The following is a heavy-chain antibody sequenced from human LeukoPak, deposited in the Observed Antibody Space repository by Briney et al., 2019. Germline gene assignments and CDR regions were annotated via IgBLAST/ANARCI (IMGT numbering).Heavy chain of an antibody. Sequence: GESLKISCKGSGYSFTSYWIGWVRQMPGKGLEWMGIIYPGDSDTRYSPSFQGQVTISADKSISTAYLQWSSLKASDTAMYCCARLAPLRFLEWSPLDYWGQGTLVTVSS. V-gene: IGHV5-51*01. J-gene: IGHJ4*02. CDR1: GYSFTSYW. CDR3: ARLAPLRFLEWSPLDY. CDR2: IYPGDSDT. D-gene: IGHD3-3*01.